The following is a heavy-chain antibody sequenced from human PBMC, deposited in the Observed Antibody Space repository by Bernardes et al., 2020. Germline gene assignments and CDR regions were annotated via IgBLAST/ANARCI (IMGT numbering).Heavy chain of an antibody. CDR3: ARGAYDSSGYCWDNNWLDP. Sequence: GGSLRLSCAASGFTFSGSDMSWVRQAPGKGLEWVSYITSSGSTIYYADSVKGRFTISRDNAKKSLYLQMNSLRAEDTAVYYRARGAYDSSGYCWDNNWLDPWGQGTLVTVSS. D-gene: IGHD3-22*01. CDR1: GFTFSGSD. CDR2: ITSSGSTI. V-gene: IGHV3-48*03. J-gene: IGHJ5*02.